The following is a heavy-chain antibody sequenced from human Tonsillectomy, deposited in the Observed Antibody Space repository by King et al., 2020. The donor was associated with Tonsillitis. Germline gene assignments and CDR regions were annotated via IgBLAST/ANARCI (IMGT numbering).Heavy chain of an antibody. CDR2: IYYSGST. CDR3: ARPRITYYYDSSGYFEAFDI. CDR1: GGSISSSSYY. V-gene: IGHV4-39*07. J-gene: IGHJ3*02. D-gene: IGHD3-22*01. Sequence: QLQESGPGLVKPSETLSLTCTVSGGSISSSSYYWGWIRQPPGKGLEWIGSIYYSGSTYYNPSLKSRVTISVDTSKNQFSLKLSSVTAADTAVYYCARPRITYYYDSSGYFEAFDIWGQGTMVTVSS.